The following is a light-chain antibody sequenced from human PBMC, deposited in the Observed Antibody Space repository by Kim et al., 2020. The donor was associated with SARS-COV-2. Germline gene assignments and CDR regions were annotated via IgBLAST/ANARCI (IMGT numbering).Light chain of an antibody. CDR1: SSDVGGYNF. CDR2: AVT. CDR3: SSYTSSTAYV. Sequence: GQSITSSCTGTSSDVGGYNFVSWYQQHPGKAPKLMIYAVTDRPSGVSNRFSGSKSGNTASLTISGLQAEDEADYYCSSYTSSTAYVFGSGTKVTVL. V-gene: IGLV2-14*03. J-gene: IGLJ1*01.